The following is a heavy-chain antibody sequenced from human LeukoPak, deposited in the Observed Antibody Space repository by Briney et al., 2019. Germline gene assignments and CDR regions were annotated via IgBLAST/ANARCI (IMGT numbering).Heavy chain of an antibody. CDR1: GGSIGTYY. Sequence: PSETLSLTCTVSGGSIGTYYWSWIRQPPGKGLEWIGYIYYSGGTSYNPSLESRVTISVDTSKNQLSLKLRSVTAADTAVYYCARGLGGSSGCFGYWGQGTLVTVSS. V-gene: IGHV4-59*01. CDR3: ARGLGGSSGCFGY. D-gene: IGHD6-19*01. CDR2: IYYSGGT. J-gene: IGHJ4*02.